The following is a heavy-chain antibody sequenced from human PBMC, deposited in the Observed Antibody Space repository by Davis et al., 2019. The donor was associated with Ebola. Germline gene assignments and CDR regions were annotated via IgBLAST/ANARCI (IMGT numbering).Heavy chain of an antibody. CDR2: INHSGST. V-gene: IGHV4-34*01. D-gene: IGHD3-22*01. CDR3: ARVGWLGYYYGMDG. CDR1: GGSFSGYY. Sequence: SETLSLTCAVSGGSFSGYYWSWIRQTPGKGLEWIGEINHSGSTNYNPSLKSRVTISVDTSKNQFSRKRSSVTAADTAVYYCARVGWLGYYYGMDGWGQGTTVTGS. J-gene: IGHJ6*02.